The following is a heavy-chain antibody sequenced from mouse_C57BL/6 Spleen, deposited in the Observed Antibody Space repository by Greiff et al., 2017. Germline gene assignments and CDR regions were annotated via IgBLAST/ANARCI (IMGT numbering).Heavy chain of an antibody. CDR3: AAITTVVEGGYFDY. Sequence: QVQLQQPGAELVKPGASVKMSCKASGYTFTSYWITWVKQRPGQGLEWIGDIYPGSGSTKYNEKFKSKATLTVDTSSSTAYMQLSSLTSEDSAVYYCAAITTVVEGGYFDYWGQGTTRTVSS. CDR2: IYPGSGST. V-gene: IGHV1-55*01. D-gene: IGHD1-1*01. J-gene: IGHJ2*01. CDR1: GYTFTSYW.